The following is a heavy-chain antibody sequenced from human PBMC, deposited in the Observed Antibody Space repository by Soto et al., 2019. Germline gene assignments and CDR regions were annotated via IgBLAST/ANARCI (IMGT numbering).Heavy chain of an antibody. J-gene: IGHJ5*02. CDR3: ARDITLGLTGTPNWFDP. V-gene: IGHV3-48*02. D-gene: IGHD1-1*01. Sequence: PGGSLRLSCAASGFTFSSYSMNWVRQAPGKGLEWVSYISSSSSTIYYADSVKGRFTISRDNAKNSLYLQMNSLRDEDTAVYYCARDITLGLTGTPNWFDPWGQGTLVTVSS. CDR1: GFTFSSYS. CDR2: ISSSSSTI.